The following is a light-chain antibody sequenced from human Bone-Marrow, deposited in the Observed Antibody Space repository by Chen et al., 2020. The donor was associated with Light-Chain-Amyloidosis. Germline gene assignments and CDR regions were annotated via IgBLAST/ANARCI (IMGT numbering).Light chain of an antibody. Sequence: DIQMTQSPSSLSASVGDRVTITCQASQDISNYLNWYQQKPGKAPKLLIYDASNLETGVPSRFSGSGSGTDFTLTISRLEPEDFAVYYCQQYGNSPPYTFGQGTKLEIK. CDR1: QDISNY. J-gene: IGKJ2*01. CDR2: DAS. V-gene: IGKV1-33*01. CDR3: QQYGNSPPYT.